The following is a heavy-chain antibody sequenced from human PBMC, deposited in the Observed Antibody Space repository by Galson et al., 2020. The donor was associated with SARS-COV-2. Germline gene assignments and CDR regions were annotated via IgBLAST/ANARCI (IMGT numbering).Heavy chain of an antibody. CDR2: TYSSDDK. CDR1: GFSLSTSGVG. J-gene: IGHJ3*02. D-gene: IGHD3-22*01. Sequence: SGPTLVKPTQTLTLTCTFSGFSLSTSGVGVGWIRQPPGKALEWLAVTYSSDDKRYSPSLKSRLTITKDTSKKQVVLTMTNMDPVDTATYYCARQYYYDSPDAFDIWGQGTKVTVSS. CDR3: ARQYYYDSPDAFDI. V-gene: IGHV2-5*01.